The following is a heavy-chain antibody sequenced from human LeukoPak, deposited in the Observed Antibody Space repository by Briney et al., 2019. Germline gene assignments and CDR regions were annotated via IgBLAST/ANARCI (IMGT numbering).Heavy chain of an antibody. V-gene: IGHV3-11*01. J-gene: IGHJ6*02. D-gene: IGHD3-9*01. Sequence: PGGSLRLSCAASGFTFSDYYMSWIRQAPGRGLEWVSYISSSGSTIYYADSVKGRFTISRDNAKNSLYLQMNSLRAEDTAVYYCARRYFSPKVGMDVWGQGTTVTVSS. CDR1: GFTFSDYY. CDR3: ARRYFSPKVGMDV. CDR2: ISSSGSTI.